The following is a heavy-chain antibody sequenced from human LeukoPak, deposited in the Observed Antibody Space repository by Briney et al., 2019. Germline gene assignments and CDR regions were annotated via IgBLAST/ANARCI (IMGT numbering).Heavy chain of an antibody. D-gene: IGHD1-1*01. V-gene: IGHV3-33*01. CDR1: GFIFSDYG. J-gene: IGHJ4*02. CDR3: ARWGGTRQYYFDY. Sequence: GGSLRLSCAVSGFIFSDYGFHWVRQAPGKGLEWVAVTRFGGSIKQYADSVKGRFTISRDDSKNTLYLQMNFLKSEDTAVYYCARWGGTRQYYFDYWGQGTLVTVSS. CDR2: TRFGGSIK.